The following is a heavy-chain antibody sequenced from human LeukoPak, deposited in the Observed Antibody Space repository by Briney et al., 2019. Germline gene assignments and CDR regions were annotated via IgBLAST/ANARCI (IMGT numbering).Heavy chain of an antibody. CDR1: GYTFTSYG. Sequence: ASVNVSCKASGYTFTSYGINWVRQATGQGLEWMGWMNPNSGKTGYAQKFQGRITITRNTSISTAYMELSSLRSEDTAVYYCARETPSRYFDYWGQGTLVTVSS. J-gene: IGHJ4*02. CDR3: ARETPSRYFDY. CDR2: MNPNSGKT. D-gene: IGHD4-23*01. V-gene: IGHV1-8*03.